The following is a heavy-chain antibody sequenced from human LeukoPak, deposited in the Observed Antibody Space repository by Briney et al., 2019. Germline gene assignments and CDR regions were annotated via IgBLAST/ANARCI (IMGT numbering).Heavy chain of an antibody. J-gene: IGHJ5*02. CDR3: AKYGGHRGFDP. D-gene: IGHD4/OR15-4a*01. CDR1: GGSISNNY. CDR2: IYFSGST. V-gene: IGHV4-59*12. Sequence: SETLSLTCSVSGGSISNNYWSWIRQPPGKGLEWIGYIYFSGSTYYNPSLKSRVTTSVDASKTQFSLKLISVTAADTAVYYCAKYGGHRGFDPWGQGTLVTVSS.